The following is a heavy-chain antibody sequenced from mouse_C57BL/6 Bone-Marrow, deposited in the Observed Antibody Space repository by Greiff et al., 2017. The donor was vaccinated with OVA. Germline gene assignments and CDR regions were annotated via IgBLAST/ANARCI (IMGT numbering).Heavy chain of an antibody. CDR1: GYTFTSYW. Sequence: VQLQQPGAELVMPGASVKLSCKASGYTFTSYWMHWVKQRPGQGLEWIGEIDPSDSYTNYNQKFKGKSTLTVDKSSSTAYMQLSSLTSEDSAVYYWATYYYGSSYVMDYWGQGTSVTVSS. J-gene: IGHJ4*01. D-gene: IGHD1-1*01. V-gene: IGHV1-69*01. CDR2: IDPSDSYT. CDR3: ATYYYGSSYVMDY.